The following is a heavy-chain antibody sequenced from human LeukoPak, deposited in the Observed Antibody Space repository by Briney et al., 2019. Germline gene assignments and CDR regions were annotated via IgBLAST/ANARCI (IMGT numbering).Heavy chain of an antibody. CDR1: GYTFTSYG. CDR3: ARVASIVGATRFDY. D-gene: IGHD1-26*01. J-gene: IGHJ4*02. CDR2: ISAYNGNT. V-gene: IGHV1-18*01. Sequence: GASVKVSCKASGYTFTSYGISWVRQAPGQGLEWMGWISAYNGNTNYAQKLQGRVTMTTDTSTSTAYMELRSLRSDDTAVYYCARVASIVGATRFDYWGQGTLVTVSS.